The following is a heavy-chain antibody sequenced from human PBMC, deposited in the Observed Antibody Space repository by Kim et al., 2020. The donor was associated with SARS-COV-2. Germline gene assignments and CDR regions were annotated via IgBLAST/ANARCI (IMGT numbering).Heavy chain of an antibody. CDR3: ARGSRVTYSYDSSGHYSLDS. J-gene: IGHJ4*02. CDR1: GFSFSRFG. CDR2: ISSSSRHI. V-gene: IGHV3-21*01. D-gene: IGHD3-22*01. Sequence: GGSLRLSCAASGFSFSRFGMNWVRQAPGKGLEWVSSISSSSRHIYYAESMKGRFTISRDNGKTSLYLQMNSLRDEDTAVYYCARGSRVTYSYDSSGHYSLDSWGQGTLVIVSS.